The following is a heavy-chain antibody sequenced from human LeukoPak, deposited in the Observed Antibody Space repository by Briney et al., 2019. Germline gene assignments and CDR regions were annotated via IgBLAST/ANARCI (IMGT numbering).Heavy chain of an antibody. CDR3: AKGYSGSSD. CDR1: GFTFSSYG. CDR2: ISYDGSNK. J-gene: IGHJ4*02. Sequence: GGSLRLSCAASGFTFSSYGMHWVRQAPGKGLEWVAVISYDGSNKYYADSVKGRFTISRDNSKNTLYLQMNSLRAEDTAVYYCAKGYSGSSDWGQGTLVTVSS. V-gene: IGHV3-30*18. D-gene: IGHD1-26*01.